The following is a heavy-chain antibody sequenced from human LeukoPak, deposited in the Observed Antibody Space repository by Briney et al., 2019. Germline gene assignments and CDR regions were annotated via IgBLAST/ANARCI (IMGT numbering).Heavy chain of an antibody. Sequence: GGSLRLSCAASGFTFSSYGMFWVRQAPGKGLEWVAVISYDGSNKYYADSVKGRFTISRDNSKNTLYLQMNSLRAEDTAVYYCARTRTDFVGYYFDYWGQGTLVTVSS. J-gene: IGHJ4*02. CDR2: ISYDGSNK. V-gene: IGHV3-30*03. CDR1: GFTFSSYG. CDR3: ARTRTDFVGYYFDY. D-gene: IGHD3/OR15-3a*01.